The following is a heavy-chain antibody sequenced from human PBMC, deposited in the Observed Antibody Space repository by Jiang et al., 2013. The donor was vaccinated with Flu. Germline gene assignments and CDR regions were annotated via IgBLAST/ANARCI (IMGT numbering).Heavy chain of an antibody. CDR3: ATDPLTYSFDY. Sequence: QSGAEVKKPGASVKVSCKVSGYSLTKLSINWVRQAPGKGLEWMGGFDPEDGDTIYAQKFQGRVTMTEDTSTDTAYMELSSLRFEDTAVYYCATDPLTYSFDYWGQGTLVTVSS. CDR1: GYSLTKLS. J-gene: IGHJ4*02. CDR2: FDPEDGDT. D-gene: IGHD4/OR15-4a*01. V-gene: IGHV1-24*01.